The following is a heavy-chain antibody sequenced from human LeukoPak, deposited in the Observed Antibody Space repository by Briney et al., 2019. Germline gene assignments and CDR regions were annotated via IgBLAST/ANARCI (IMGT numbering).Heavy chain of an antibody. D-gene: IGHD6-19*01. CDR1: GGSISSYY. CDR3: ARVYSSGSRAFQH. CDR2: IYYSGST. J-gene: IGHJ1*01. Sequence: SETLSLTCTVSGGSISSYYWSWIRQPPGKGLEWIGYIYYSGSTNYNPSLKSRVTISVDTSKNQFSLKLSSVTAADTAVYYCARVYSSGSRAFQHWGQGTLVTVSS. V-gene: IGHV4-59*12.